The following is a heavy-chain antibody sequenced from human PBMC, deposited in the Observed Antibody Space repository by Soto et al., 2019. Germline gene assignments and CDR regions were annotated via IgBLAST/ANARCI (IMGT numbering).Heavy chain of an antibody. CDR2: ISYDGSNK. D-gene: IGHD1-26*01. J-gene: IGHJ4*02. Sequence: QVQLVESGGGVVQPGRSLRLSCAASGFTFSSYGMHWVRQAPGKGLEWVAVISYDGSNKYYADSVKGRFTISRDNSKXXXXXXXXXXXXXXXXXXYCAKDHRSGSYGYWGQGTLVTVSS. CDR3: AKDHRSGSYGY. CDR1: GFTFSSYG. V-gene: IGHV3-30*03.